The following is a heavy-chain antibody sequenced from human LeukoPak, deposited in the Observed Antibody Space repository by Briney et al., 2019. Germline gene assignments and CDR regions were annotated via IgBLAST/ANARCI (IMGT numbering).Heavy chain of an antibody. CDR1: GFTFSSHS. V-gene: IGHV3-48*01. Sequence: GGSLRLSCAASGFTFSSHSMNWVRQAPGKGLEWVSYISSSSSTIYYADSVKGRFTISRDHAKNSLYLQMNSLRAEDTPVYYCARDDEYSYGPYYYYYYMDVWGKGTTVTVSS. D-gene: IGHD5-18*01. CDR3: ARDDEYSYGPYYYYYYMDV. J-gene: IGHJ6*03. CDR2: ISSSSSTI.